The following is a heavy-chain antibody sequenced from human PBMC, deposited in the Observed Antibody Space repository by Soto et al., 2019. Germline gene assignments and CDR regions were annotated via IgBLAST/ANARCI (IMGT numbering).Heavy chain of an antibody. J-gene: IGHJ4*02. V-gene: IGHV3-9*01. Sequence: GGSLRLSCAASGFTFDDYAMHWVRQAPGKGLEWVSGISWNSGSIGYADSVKGRFTISRDNAKNSLYLQMNSLRAEDTALYYCTRAGSSYGPFDYWGQGTLVTVSS. CDR2: ISWNSGSI. CDR3: TRAGSSYGPFDY. D-gene: IGHD5-18*01. CDR1: GFTFDDYA.